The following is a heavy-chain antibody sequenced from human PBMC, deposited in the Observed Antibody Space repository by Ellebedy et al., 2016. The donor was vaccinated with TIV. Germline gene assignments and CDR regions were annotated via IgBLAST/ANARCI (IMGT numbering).Heavy chain of an antibody. CDR3: AREPTGVGWYESSWFDP. V-gene: IGHV1-69*04. CDR2: IIPILGIA. Sequence: AASVKVSCKASGGTFSRHVISWVRQAPGQGLEWMGRIIPILGIANYAQKFQGRVTITADKSTSNAYMELSSLRSEDTAVYYCAREPTGVGWYESSWFDPWGQGTLVTVSS. D-gene: IGHD6-19*01. J-gene: IGHJ5*02. CDR1: GGTFSRHV.